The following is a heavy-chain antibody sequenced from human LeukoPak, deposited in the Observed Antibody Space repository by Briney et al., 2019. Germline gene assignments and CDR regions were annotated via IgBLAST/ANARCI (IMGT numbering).Heavy chain of an antibody. D-gene: IGHD3-22*01. CDR2: IYYGGST. J-gene: IGHJ4*02. Sequence: PSETLSLTCTVSGGSISSYSWSWIRQSPGKGLEWIGYIYYGGSTDYNPSLKSRVTISKDTSKTQFSLRLSSVTAADTAVYYCARARLDSSGRFDYWGQGSLVTVSS. CDR3: ARARLDSSGRFDY. CDR1: GGSISSYS. V-gene: IGHV4-59*01.